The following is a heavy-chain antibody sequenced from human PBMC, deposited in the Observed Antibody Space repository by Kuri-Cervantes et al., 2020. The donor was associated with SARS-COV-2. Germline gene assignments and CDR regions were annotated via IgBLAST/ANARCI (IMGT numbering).Heavy chain of an antibody. CDR3: ASDHIAVAGTVDY. D-gene: IGHD6-19*01. CDR2: IYYSGST. CDR1: GGSISSYY. Sequence: GSLRLSCTVSGGSISSYYWSWIRQPPGKGLEWIGSIYYSGSTYYNPSLKSRVTISVDTSKNQFSLKLSSVTAADTAVYYCASDHIAVAGTVDYWGQGTLVTVSS. V-gene: IGHV4-59*05. J-gene: IGHJ4*02.